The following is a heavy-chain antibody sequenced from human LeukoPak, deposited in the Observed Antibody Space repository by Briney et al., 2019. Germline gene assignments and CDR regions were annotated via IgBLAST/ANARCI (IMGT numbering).Heavy chain of an antibody. D-gene: IGHD5-24*01. CDR1: GFTFSGYS. J-gene: IGHJ4*02. CDR3: AKDGPTYGHIDY. V-gene: IGHV3-30*02. CDR2: LRHDGSAR. Sequence: GGSLRLSCAASGFTFSGYSMHWVRQAPGKGLEWLALLRHDGSARYYAESVKGRFTISRDNSKNTLYLQMNSLRAEDTAVYYCAKDGPTYGHIDYWGQGTLVTVSS.